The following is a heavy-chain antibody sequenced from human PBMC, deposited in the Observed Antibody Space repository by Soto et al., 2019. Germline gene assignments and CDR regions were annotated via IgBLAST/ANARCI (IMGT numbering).Heavy chain of an antibody. CDR3: ARLGYYYDSSGYFPQYYFDY. J-gene: IGHJ4*02. CDR2: IYHSGST. D-gene: IGHD3-22*01. V-gene: IGHV4-30-2*01. CDR1: GGSISSGGYS. Sequence: PSETLSLTCAVSGGSISSGGYSWSWIRQPPGKGLEWIGYIYHSGSTYYNPSLKSRVTISVDRSKNQFSLKLSSVTAADTAVYYCARLGYYYDSSGYFPQYYFDYWGQGTLVTVSS.